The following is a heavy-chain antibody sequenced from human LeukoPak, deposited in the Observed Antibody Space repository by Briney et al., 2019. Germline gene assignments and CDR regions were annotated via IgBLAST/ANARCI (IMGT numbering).Heavy chain of an antibody. Sequence: PSETLSLTCAVYGGSFSGYYWSWIRQPPGKGLEWIGEINHSGSTNYNPSLKSRVTISVDASKNQFSLKLSSVTAADTAVYYCARLFGWLPYRPNWFDPWGQGTLVTVSS. CDR1: GGSFSGYY. V-gene: IGHV4-34*01. CDR2: INHSGST. D-gene: IGHD3-9*01. CDR3: ARLFGWLPYRPNWFDP. J-gene: IGHJ5*02.